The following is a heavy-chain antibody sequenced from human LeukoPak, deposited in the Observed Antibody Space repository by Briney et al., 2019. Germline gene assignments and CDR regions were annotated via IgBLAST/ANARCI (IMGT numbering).Heavy chain of an antibody. CDR2: ISSSGGST. J-gene: IGHJ4*02. D-gene: IGHD1-14*01. CDR1: GFTFSSYA. V-gene: IGHV3-23*01. Sequence: GGSLRLSCAASGFTFSSYAMSWVRQGPGKGLEWVSGISSSGGSTYYADSVKGRFTISRDNSKNTLYLQMNSLRVEDTAVYYCARHWTGTKSFDYWGQGTLVTVSS. CDR3: ARHWTGTKSFDY.